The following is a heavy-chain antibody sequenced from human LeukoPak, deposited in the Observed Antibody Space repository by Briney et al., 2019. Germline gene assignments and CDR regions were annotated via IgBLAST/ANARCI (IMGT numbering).Heavy chain of an antibody. V-gene: IGHV4-61*05. J-gene: IGHJ6*03. CDR2: IYYSGST. Sequence: SETLSLNCTVSGDSITTSNYYWGWIRQPPGKGLEWIGYIYYSGSTNYSPSLKSRVTISVDTSKNQFSLKLSSVTAADTAVYYCARAWLGYYYMDVWGKGTTVTISS. CDR1: GDSITTSNYY. CDR3: ARAWLGYYYMDV. D-gene: IGHD3-10*01.